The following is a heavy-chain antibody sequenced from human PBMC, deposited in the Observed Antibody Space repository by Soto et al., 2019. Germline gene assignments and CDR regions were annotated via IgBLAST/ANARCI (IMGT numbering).Heavy chain of an antibody. Sequence: PGGSLRLSCAASGFTFSNAWMNWVRQAPGKGLEWVGRSKSKTDGGTIDYAAPVKGRFTISRDDSKNALYLQMNSLKTEDTAVYYCATPGIAVAGSRGVFDIWGQGTMVTVSS. J-gene: IGHJ3*02. D-gene: IGHD6-19*01. CDR1: GFTFSNAW. V-gene: IGHV3-15*07. CDR3: ATPGIAVAGSRGVFDI. CDR2: SKSKTDGGTI.